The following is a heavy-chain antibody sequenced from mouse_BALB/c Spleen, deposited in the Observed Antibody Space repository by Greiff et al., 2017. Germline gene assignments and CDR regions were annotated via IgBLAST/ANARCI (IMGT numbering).Heavy chain of an antibody. Sequence: EVQLVESGAELVKPGASVKLSCTASGFNIKDTNMHWVKQRPEQGLEWIGRIDPANGNTKYDPKFQGKATITADTSSNTAYLQLSSLTSEDTAVYYCYYYRYDEGYWGQGTTLTVSS. J-gene: IGHJ2*01. V-gene: IGHV14-3*02. CDR3: YYYRYDEGY. D-gene: IGHD2-14*01. CDR2: IDPANGNT. CDR1: GFNIKDTN.